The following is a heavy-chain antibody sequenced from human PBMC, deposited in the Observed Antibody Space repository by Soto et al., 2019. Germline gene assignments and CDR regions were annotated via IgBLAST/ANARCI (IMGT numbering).Heavy chain of an antibody. D-gene: IGHD6-6*01. CDR3: ATIPSRARARPLDY. CDR2: MNPNSGNT. J-gene: IGHJ4*02. V-gene: IGHV1-8*01. Sequence: QVQLVQSAAEVKKSGASVKVSCKASGYNFTSYDINWARQVTGQGLERMGWMNPNSGNTGYAQKFQGRVTMTSRTTISTAYMELSSMISEDTAVYYYATIPSRARARPLDYWGQGTLVTVSS. CDR1: GYNFTSYD.